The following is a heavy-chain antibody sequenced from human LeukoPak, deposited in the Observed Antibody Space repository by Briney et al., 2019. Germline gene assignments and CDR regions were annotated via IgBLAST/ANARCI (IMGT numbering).Heavy chain of an antibody. J-gene: IGHJ6*02. Sequence: SETLSLTCTVSGASISSYYWSWIRQPPGKGLEWIGYIYHTGSANSNASLKSRVTISVDTSKNQFSLKLRSVTAADTAVYYCARVAYGPGSQTFYCYGMDVWGQGTTVTVSS. V-gene: IGHV4-59*01. CDR2: IYHTGSA. CDR1: GASISSYY. CDR3: ARVAYGPGSQTFYCYGMDV. D-gene: IGHD3-10*01.